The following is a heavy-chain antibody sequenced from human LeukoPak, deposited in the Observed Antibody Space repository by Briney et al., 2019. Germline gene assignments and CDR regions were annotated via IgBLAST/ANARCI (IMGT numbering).Heavy chain of an antibody. Sequence: ASVKVSCKASGGTFSSYAISWVRQAPGQGLEWMGRIIPIFGTANYAQKFQGRVTITTDESTSTAYTELSSLRSEDTAVYYCARARYYYDSSGYGLDYWGQGTLVTVSS. CDR3: ARARYYYDSSGYGLDY. CDR1: GGTFSSYA. V-gene: IGHV1-69*05. CDR2: IIPIFGTA. D-gene: IGHD3-22*01. J-gene: IGHJ4*02.